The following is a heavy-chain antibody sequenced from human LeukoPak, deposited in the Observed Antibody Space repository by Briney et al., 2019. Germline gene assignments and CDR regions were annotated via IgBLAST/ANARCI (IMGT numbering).Heavy chain of an antibody. J-gene: IGHJ4*02. CDR3: ARGDEWELAVDF. D-gene: IGHD1-26*01. Sequence: ASVKLSCKASGYSFSGYYINWVRQAPGQGLQWMGWIKPNGGDTNYPQKFRARITMTRDTSISTVYMELKSLTSDDTAVYYCARGDEWELAVDFWGQGTLVTVSS. V-gene: IGHV1-2*02. CDR1: GYSFSGYY. CDR2: IKPNGGDT.